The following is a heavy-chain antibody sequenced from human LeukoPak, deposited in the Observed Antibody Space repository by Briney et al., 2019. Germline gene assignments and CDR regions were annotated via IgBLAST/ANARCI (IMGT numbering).Heavy chain of an antibody. J-gene: IGHJ6*03. CDR1: GYTFTGYY. CDR2: INPNSGGT. V-gene: IGHV1-2*02. Sequence: ASVKVSCKASGYTFTGYYMHWVRQAPGQGLEWTGWINPNSGGTNYAQKFQGRVTMTRDTSISTAYMELSRLRSDDTAVYYCARDALHPLSGYMDVWGKGTTVTVSS. CDR3: ARDALHPLSGYMDV. D-gene: IGHD1-1*01.